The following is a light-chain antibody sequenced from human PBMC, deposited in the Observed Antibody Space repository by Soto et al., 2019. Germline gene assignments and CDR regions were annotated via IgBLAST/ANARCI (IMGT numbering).Light chain of an antibody. CDR1: QSVSSCY. CDR2: GAS. Sequence: EIVLTQSPGTLSLSPGERATLACRASQSVSSCYLAWYQQKPGQAPRLLFYGASTRGTGIPARFSSSGSGTEFTLIISSLQDDYFAVFYYQQYNNWWTFGQGTKV. J-gene: IGKJ1*01. CDR3: QQYNNWWT. V-gene: IGKV3-15*01.